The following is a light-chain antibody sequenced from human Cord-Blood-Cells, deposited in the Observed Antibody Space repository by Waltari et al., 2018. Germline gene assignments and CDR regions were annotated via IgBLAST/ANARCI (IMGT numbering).Light chain of an antibody. CDR1: QSVSSSY. Sequence: ELVLTQSPGPLSLSPGESATLSRRASQSVSSSYLAWYQQKPGQAPRLLIYGASSRATGIPDRFSGSGSGTDFTLTISRLEPEDFAVYYCQQYGSSPYTFGQGTKLEIK. J-gene: IGKJ2*01. CDR2: GAS. CDR3: QQYGSSPYT. V-gene: IGKV3-20*01.